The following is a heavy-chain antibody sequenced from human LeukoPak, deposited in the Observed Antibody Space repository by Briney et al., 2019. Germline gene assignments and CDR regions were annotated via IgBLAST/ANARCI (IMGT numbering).Heavy chain of an antibody. D-gene: IGHD6-19*01. J-gene: IGHJ4*02. CDR1: GFPFRDYW. CDR2: ISGSGGST. Sequence: GGSLRLSCAASGFPFRDYWMSWVRQAPGKGLEWVSAISGSGGSTYYADSVKGRFTISRDNSKNTLYLQMNSLRAEDTAVYFCAKTRDGTGWYFFDYWGQGTLVTVSS. V-gene: IGHV3-23*01. CDR3: AKTRDGTGWYFFDY.